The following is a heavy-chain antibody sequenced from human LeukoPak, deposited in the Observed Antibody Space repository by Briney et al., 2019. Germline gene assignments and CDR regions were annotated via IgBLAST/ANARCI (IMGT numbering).Heavy chain of an antibody. D-gene: IGHD6-13*01. CDR3: ARDSRGGAAAKHFEFDP. V-gene: IGHV3-30*01. Sequence: GRSLRLSCAASGFTFSSYAMHWVRQAPGKGLEWVAVISYDGSNKYYADSVKGRFTISRDNSKNTLYLQMNSLRAEDTAVYYCARDSRGGAAAKHFEFDPWGQGTLVTVSS. CDR1: GFTFSSYA. CDR2: ISYDGSNK. J-gene: IGHJ5*02.